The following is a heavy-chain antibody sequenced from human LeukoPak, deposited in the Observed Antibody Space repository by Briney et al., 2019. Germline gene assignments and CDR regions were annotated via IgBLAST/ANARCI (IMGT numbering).Heavy chain of an antibody. D-gene: IGHD3-3*01. J-gene: IGHJ6*03. CDR1: GYTFTSYY. V-gene: IGHV1-46*01. Sequence: ASVNVSCKASGYTFTSYYMHWVRQAPGQGLEWMGIINPSGGSTSYAQKFQGRVTMTRDTSPSTVYVELSSLRSEDTAVYYCARSQYYDFWSGYLRAYYYMDVWGKGTTVTVSS. CDR2: INPSGGST. CDR3: ARSQYYDFWSGYLRAYYYMDV.